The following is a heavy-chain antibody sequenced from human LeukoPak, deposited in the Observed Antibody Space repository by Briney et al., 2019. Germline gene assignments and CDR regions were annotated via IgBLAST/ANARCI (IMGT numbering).Heavy chain of an antibody. D-gene: IGHD3-10*01. V-gene: IGHV4-30-2*01. J-gene: IGHJ6*02. CDR2: IYHSGST. Sequence: PSETLSLTCAVSGGSISSGGYSWSWIRQPPGKGLEWIGYIYHSGSTNYNPSLKSRVTISVDRSKNQFSLKLSSVTAADTAVYYCARAPMGGYYGMDVWGQGTTVTVSS. CDR3: ARAPMGGYYGMDV. CDR1: GGSISSGGYS.